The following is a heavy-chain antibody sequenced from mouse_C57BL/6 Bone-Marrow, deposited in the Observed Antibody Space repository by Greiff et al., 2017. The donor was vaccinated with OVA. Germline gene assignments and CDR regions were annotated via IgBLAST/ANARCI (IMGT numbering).Heavy chain of an antibody. J-gene: IGHJ1*03. D-gene: IGHD1-1*01. CDR2: IYWDDDK. CDR1: GFSLSTSGMG. CDR3: ARSDYGSSYYWYFDV. Sequence: QVTLKESGPGILQSSQTLSLTCSFSGFSLSTSGMGVSWIRQPSGKGLEWLAHIYWDDDKRYNPSLKSRLTISKDTSRNQVFLKITSVDTADTATYYCARSDYGSSYYWYFDVWGTGTTVTVSS. V-gene: IGHV8-12*01.